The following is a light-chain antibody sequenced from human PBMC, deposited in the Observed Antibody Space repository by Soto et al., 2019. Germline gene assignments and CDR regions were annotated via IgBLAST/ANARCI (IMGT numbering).Light chain of an antibody. J-gene: IGKJ1*01. V-gene: IGKV3-20*01. CDR1: QSVSSSY. CDR2: GAS. CDR3: QQYGSLPRT. Sequence: EIVLTQSPGTLSLSPGERATLSCRSSQSVSSSYLAWYQQKPGQAPRLLIYGASIRPTGIPDRFSGSGSGTDFTLTISRLEPEDFAVYYCQQYGSLPRTFGQGTEVEIK.